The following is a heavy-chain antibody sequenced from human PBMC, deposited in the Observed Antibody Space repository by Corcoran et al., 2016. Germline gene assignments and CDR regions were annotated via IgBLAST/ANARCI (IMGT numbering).Heavy chain of an antibody. V-gene: IGHV3-33*01. Sequence: QVQPVESGGSVDQPGRSLRLSCEASGFTYSRYGMNWVRQAPGKGLEWVAVIWYDGSNKYYADSVKGRSTISRDNSKNTLYLQRNSLRAEYTSVSYCARVVRTTVTTGTYYYYCGRDVWGQGTTVTVSS. CDR3: ARVVRTTVTTGTYYYYCGRDV. J-gene: IGHJ6*02. D-gene: IGHD4-17*01. CDR1: GFTYSRYG. CDR2: IWYDGSNK.